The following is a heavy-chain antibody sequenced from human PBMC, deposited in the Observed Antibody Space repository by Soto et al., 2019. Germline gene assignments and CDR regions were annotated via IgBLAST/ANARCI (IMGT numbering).Heavy chain of an antibody. D-gene: IGHD2-2*01. J-gene: IGHJ5*02. V-gene: IGHV5-10-1*01. CDR1: GYSFTSYW. CDR3: ARPGLEDIVVVPAARFRSDWFDP. CDR2: IDPSDSYT. Sequence: PGESLKISCKGSGYSFTSYWISWVRQMPGKGLEWMGRIDPSDSYTNYSPSFQGHVTISADKSISTAYLQWSSLKASDTAMYYCARPGLEDIVVVPAARFRSDWFDPWGQGTLVTVSS.